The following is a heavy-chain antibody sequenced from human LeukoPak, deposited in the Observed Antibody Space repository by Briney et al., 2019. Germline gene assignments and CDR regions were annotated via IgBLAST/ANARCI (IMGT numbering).Heavy chain of an antibody. V-gene: IGHV3-23*01. Sequence: GGSLRLSCAASGFTFSSYSVNWVRQAPGKGLEWVSAISGSDGSTYYADSVKGRFTISRDNSKNTLYLQMNSLRAEDTAVYYCAKSVGDYYFDYWGQGTLVTVSS. D-gene: IGHD2-21*02. J-gene: IGHJ4*02. CDR2: ISGSDGST. CDR1: GFTFSSYS. CDR3: AKSVGDYYFDY.